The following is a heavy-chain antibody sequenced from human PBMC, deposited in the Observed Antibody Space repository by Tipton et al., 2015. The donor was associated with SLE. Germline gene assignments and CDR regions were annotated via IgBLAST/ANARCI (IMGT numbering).Heavy chain of an antibody. J-gene: IGHJ2*01. D-gene: IGHD2-21*02. CDR3: ARAESAGDDWYFDL. Sequence: TLSLTCTVSGGSISSYYWSWIRQPPGKGLEWIGYIYYSGSTNYNPSLKSRVTMSIDTSKNQFSLKLSSVTAVDTAVYYCARAESAGDDWYFDLWGRGTLVTVSS. V-gene: IGHV4-59*12. CDR2: IYYSGST. CDR1: GGSISSYY.